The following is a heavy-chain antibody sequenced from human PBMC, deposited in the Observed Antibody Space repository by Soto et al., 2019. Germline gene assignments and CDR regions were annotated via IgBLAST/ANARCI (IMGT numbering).Heavy chain of an antibody. V-gene: IGHV4-4*02. CDR3: ARYSARSGTYYFDY. J-gene: IGHJ4*02. CDR2: ISQRGSA. Sequence: SETLSLTCDVSRASISRVYWWSSVRQSPGKGLEWIGEISQRGSANYRPSLKSRVTMSLDTSKNQFSLRLTSVTAADTAVYYCARYSARSGTYYFDYWGRGSLVTVS. CDR1: RASISRVYW. D-gene: IGHD4-4*01.